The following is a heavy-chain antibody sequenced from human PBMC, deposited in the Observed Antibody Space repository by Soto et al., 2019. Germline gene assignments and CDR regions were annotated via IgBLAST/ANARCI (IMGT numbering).Heavy chain of an antibody. CDR2: ISSSGSTI. D-gene: IGHD6-13*01. CDR3: ARGSSRSSRTKPTFDY. V-gene: IGHV3-11*01. CDR1: GFTFSDYY. Sequence: GGSLRLSCAASGFTFSDYYMSWIRQAPGKGLEWVSYISSSGSTIYYADSVKGRFTISRDNAKNSLYLQMNSLRAEDTAVYYCARGSSRSSRTKPTFDYWGQGTLVTVSS. J-gene: IGHJ4*02.